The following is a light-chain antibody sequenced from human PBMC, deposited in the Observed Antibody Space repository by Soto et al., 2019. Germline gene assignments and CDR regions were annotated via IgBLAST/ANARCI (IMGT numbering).Light chain of an antibody. Sequence: EIVLTQSPATLSLSPGERATLSCRASQSVSSYLAWYQQKPGRAPRLLIYDASNRATGIPARFSGSGSGTDFTLTISSLEPEDFAVYYCQQRSNWPPGPFGQGTKLEIK. V-gene: IGKV3-11*01. CDR3: QQRSNWPPGP. J-gene: IGKJ2*01. CDR1: QSVSSY. CDR2: DAS.